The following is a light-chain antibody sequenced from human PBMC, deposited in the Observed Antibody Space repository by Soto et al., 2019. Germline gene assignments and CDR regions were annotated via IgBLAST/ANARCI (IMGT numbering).Light chain of an antibody. CDR1: SSNIGAGYD. J-gene: IGLJ1*01. CDR3: GTWDSSLSAYYV. Sequence: QSVLTQPPSVSGAPGQRVTISCSGSSSNIGAGYDVQWYRQFPGTAPKLIIYANSDRPLGVPDRFSGSKSGTSASLAITGLQAEDEADYYCGTWDSSLSAYYVFGTGTKVTVL. V-gene: IGLV1-40*01. CDR2: ANS.